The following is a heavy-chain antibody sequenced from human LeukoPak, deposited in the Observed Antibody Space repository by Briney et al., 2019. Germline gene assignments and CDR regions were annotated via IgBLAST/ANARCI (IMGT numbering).Heavy chain of an antibody. CDR1: GGSVSGYY. CDR2: VYYSGST. J-gene: IGHJ6*02. V-gene: IGHV4-59*02. D-gene: IGHD5-18*01. Sequence: PSETLSLTCVVSGGSVSGYYWGWIRQPPGRGLEWIGYVYYSGSTNYNPSFKSRITISVDTSRNQFSLQLSSVTAADTAVYYCARDRPSYGTGGRTPGSRYYYYGMDVWGQGTTVTVSS. CDR3: ARDRPSYGTGGRTPGSRYYYYGMDV.